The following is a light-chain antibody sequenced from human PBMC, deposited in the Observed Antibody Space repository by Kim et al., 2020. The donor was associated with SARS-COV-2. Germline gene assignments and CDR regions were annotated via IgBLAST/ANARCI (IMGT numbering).Light chain of an antibody. CDR3: QQYSHWPLT. V-gene: IGKV3-15*01. Sequence: EIVRTQSPATLSVSPGERATLSCRASQSVSSNLAWYQQKPGQAPRLLIYGASTRATGIPGRFSGSGSGTEFTLTISSLQSEDFAVYYCQQYSHWPLTFGGGTKLEI. CDR1: QSVSSN. J-gene: IGKJ4*01. CDR2: GAS.